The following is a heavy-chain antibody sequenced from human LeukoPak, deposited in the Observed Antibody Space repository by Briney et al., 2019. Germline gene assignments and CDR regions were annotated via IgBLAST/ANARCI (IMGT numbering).Heavy chain of an antibody. D-gene: IGHD5-24*01. CDR3: ARGRRDGYNLYYFDY. Sequence: GGSLRLSCAASGFTSSSYAMSWVRQAPGKGLEWVSVIYSGGSTYYADSVKGRFTISRDNSKNTLYLQMNSLRAEDTAVYYCARGRRDGYNLYYFDYWGQGTLVTVSS. CDR2: IYSGGST. J-gene: IGHJ4*02. V-gene: IGHV3-66*02. CDR1: GFTSSSYA.